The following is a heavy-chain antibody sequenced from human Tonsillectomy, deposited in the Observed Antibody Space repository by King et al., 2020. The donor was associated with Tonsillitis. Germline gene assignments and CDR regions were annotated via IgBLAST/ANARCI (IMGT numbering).Heavy chain of an antibody. CDR2: IRSKANSYAT. CDR3: LGNGRGYSSGCAFAY. CDR1: GFTFSGSA. J-gene: IGHJ4*02. V-gene: IGHV3-73*01. Sequence: VQLVESGGGLVQPGGSLKLSCAASGFTFSGSAMHWVRQASGKGLEWVGRIRSKANSYATAYAASVKGRFTISRDDSKNTAYLQMNSQKTEDTAVYYWLGNGRGYSSGCAFAYWGQGALVTVSS. D-gene: IGHD6-19*01.